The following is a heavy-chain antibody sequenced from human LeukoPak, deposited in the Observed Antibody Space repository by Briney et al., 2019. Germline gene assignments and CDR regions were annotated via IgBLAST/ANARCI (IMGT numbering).Heavy chain of an antibody. CDR3: ARLGVITAAGTYDY. CDR1: GFTFSDYF. CDR2: MRGSGETV. Sequence: GGSLRLSCAASGFTFSDYFMTWIRQAPGNGLEWIAHMRGSGETVSYADSVRGRFTISRDNVKNSLYLQMNSLRAEDTAVYYCARLGVITAAGTYDYWGQGTLVTVFS. D-gene: IGHD6-13*01. J-gene: IGHJ4*02. V-gene: IGHV3-11*01.